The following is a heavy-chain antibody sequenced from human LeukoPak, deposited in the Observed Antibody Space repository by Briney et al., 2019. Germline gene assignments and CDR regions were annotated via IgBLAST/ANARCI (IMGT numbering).Heavy chain of an antibody. D-gene: IGHD6-19*01. CDR2: VNGSGDTT. CDR3: AKDLRAVAGRGPFDY. V-gene: IGHV3-23*01. J-gene: IGHJ4*02. Sequence: PGGSLILSCAASGFIFSNYAMSWVRPAPGKGPEWVSAVNGSGDTTYYADSVKGRFTISRDNSKNTMYLEMNSLRAEDTAVYYCAKDLRAVAGRGPFDYWGQGTLVTVSS. CDR1: GFIFSNYA.